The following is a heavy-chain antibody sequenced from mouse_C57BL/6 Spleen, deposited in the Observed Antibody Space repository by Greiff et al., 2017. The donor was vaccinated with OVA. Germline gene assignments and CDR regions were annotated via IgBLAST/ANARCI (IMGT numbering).Heavy chain of an antibody. V-gene: IGHV5-9-1*02. D-gene: IGHD1-1*01. CDR2: ISSGGDYI. J-gene: IGHJ3*01. Sequence: EVKLVESGEGLVKPGGSLKLSCAASGFTFSSYAMSWVRQTPEKRLEWVAYISSGGDYIYYADTVKGRFTISRDNARNTLYLQMSSLKSEDTAMYYCTRDYGSRRPAWFAYWGQGTLVTVSA. CDR1: GFTFSSYA. CDR3: TRDYGSRRPAWFAY.